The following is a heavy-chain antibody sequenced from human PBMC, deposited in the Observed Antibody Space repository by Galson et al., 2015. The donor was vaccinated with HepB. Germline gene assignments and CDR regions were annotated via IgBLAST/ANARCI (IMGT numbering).Heavy chain of an antibody. V-gene: IGHV3-11*06. CDR3: ARDLYSSGWYTNVYYYYGMDV. D-gene: IGHD6-19*01. CDR1: GFTFSDYY. CDR2: ISSSSSYT. J-gene: IGHJ6*02. Sequence: SLRLSCAASGFTFSDYYMSWIRQAPGKGLEWVSYISSSSSYTNYADSVKGRFTISRDNAKNSLYLHMNSLRAEDTAVYYCARDLYSSGWYTNVYYYYGMDVWGQGTTVTVSS.